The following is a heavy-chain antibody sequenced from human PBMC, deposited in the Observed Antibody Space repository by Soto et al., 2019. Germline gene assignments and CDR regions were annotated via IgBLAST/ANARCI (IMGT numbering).Heavy chain of an antibody. V-gene: IGHV3-15*01. D-gene: IGHD3-16*02. Sequence: GGSLRLSCAASGFTFRNAWMSWVRQAPGKGLEWVGRIKSKTDGGTTDYAAPVKGRFTISRDDSKNTLYLQMNSLKTEDAAVYYCTTDNRSTLYRHLYYFDYWGQGTLVTVSS. J-gene: IGHJ4*02. CDR3: TTDNRSTLYRHLYYFDY. CDR2: IKSKTDGGTT. CDR1: GFTFRNAW.